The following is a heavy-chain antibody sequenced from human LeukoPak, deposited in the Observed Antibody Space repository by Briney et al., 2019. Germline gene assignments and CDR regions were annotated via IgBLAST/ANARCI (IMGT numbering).Heavy chain of an antibody. Sequence: GGSLRLSCAASGFTFSSYAMHWVRQAPGKGLEWVAVISYDGSNKYYADSVKGRFTISRDNSKNTLYLQMSSLRAEDTAVYYCARLASGSYPNYFDYWGQGLLVTVSS. D-gene: IGHD1-26*01. CDR2: ISYDGSNK. CDR3: ARLASGSYPNYFDY. J-gene: IGHJ4*02. CDR1: GFTFSSYA. V-gene: IGHV3-30-3*01.